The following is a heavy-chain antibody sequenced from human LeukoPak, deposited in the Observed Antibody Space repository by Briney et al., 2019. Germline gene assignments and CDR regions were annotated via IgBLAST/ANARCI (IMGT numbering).Heavy chain of an antibody. CDR3: ARDKMATNPLTLPY. Sequence: ASVKVSCKASGYTFTDYYMHWVRQAPGQGLEWMGWIIPNSGDTDYAQKFQGRVTMTRDTSISTAYMELNRLRSDDTAVYYCARDKMATNPLTLPYWGQGTLITASS. V-gene: IGHV1-2*02. D-gene: IGHD5-24*01. CDR1: GYTFTDYY. J-gene: IGHJ4*02. CDR2: IIPNSGDT.